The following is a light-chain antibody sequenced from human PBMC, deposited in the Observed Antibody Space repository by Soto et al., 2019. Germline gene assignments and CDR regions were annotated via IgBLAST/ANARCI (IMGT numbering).Light chain of an antibody. CDR3: QQYNSWPLT. J-gene: IGKJ4*01. CDR1: QSVGSD. CDR2: DIF. V-gene: IGKV3D-15*01. Sequence: EIVMTQSPATLSVSPGERATLSCRASQSVGSDLAWYQQKPGQAPRLVIYDIFTRATGVPPRISGSGSGTELTLAISSLQSEDFAVYYCQQYNSWPLTFGGGTKVEI.